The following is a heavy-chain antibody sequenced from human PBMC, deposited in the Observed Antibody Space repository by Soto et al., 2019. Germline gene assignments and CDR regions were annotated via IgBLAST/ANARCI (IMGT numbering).Heavy chain of an antibody. CDR3: ASAPARTPRPFDY. J-gene: IGHJ4*02. D-gene: IGHD6-6*01. CDR2: GNHSGST. V-gene: IGHV4-34*01. CDR1: GGSFSGYY. Sequence: PSETLSLTGAVYGGSFSGYYWSWIRHPPGRGLEWIGEGNHSGSTNYRPSPKSRGTLSVDTSKPQFSLKGSSVTAADTAVYYCASAPARTPRPFDYWGKGTLLTVSS.